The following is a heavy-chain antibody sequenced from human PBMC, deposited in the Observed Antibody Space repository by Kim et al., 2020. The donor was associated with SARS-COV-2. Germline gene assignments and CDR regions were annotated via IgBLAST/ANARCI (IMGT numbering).Heavy chain of an antibody. CDR2: ISNDGDNI. CDR1: GFTFNSNG. Sequence: GGSLRLSCVASGFTFNSNGMHWVRQSPGKGLEWVAVISNDGDNINYEDPVKGRFTISRDNSNNMVYLQMNSLRAEDTAMYYCAKAELARETYYGSGSPFDYWGQGTLVTVSS. V-gene: IGHV3-30*18. D-gene: IGHD3-10*01. CDR3: AKAELARETYYGSGSPFDY. J-gene: IGHJ4*02.